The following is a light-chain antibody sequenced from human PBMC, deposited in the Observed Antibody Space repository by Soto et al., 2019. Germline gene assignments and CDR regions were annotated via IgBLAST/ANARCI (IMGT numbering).Light chain of an antibody. CDR2: GTS. J-gene: IGKJ1*01. Sequence: DTVLTQSPGTLSVSPGERATLSCRASQSFSSNSLAWYQQKPGQAPRLLIYGTSSRATGVPDRFSGSGSGTDFTLTINRLEPEDFAVYYCQHFGTTPWTFGQGTKVETK. CDR3: QHFGTTPWT. CDR1: QSFSSNS. V-gene: IGKV3-20*01.